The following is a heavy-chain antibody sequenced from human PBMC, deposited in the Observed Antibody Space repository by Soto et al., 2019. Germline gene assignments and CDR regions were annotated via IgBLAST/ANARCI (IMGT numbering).Heavy chain of an antibody. V-gene: IGHV1-58*01. CDR3: AAGSSNYYYYGMDV. J-gene: IGHJ6*02. Sequence: GASXKVSCKASGFTFTSSAVQWVRQARGQRLEWIGWIVVGSGNTNYAQKFQERVTITRDMSTSTAYMELSSLRSEDTAVYYCAAGSSNYYYYGMDVWGQGTTVTVSS. CDR1: GFTFTSSA. CDR2: IVVGSGNT. D-gene: IGHD6-13*01.